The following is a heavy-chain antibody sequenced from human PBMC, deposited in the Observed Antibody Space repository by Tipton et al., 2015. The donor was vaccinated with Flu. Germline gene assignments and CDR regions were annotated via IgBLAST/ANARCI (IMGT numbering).Heavy chain of an antibody. Sequence: LRLSCTVSGGSIGSFYWNWIRQPPGKGLEWIGYIYNNAYTKYNPSLKSRVTISVDTSKKQFSLQLRSVTAADTAVYFCARDPSLGMPEYFDSWGQGTLVTVSS. CDR3: ARDPSLGMPEYFDS. J-gene: IGHJ4*02. CDR1: GGSIGSFY. CDR2: IYNNAYT. D-gene: IGHD2-2*01. V-gene: IGHV4-59*01.